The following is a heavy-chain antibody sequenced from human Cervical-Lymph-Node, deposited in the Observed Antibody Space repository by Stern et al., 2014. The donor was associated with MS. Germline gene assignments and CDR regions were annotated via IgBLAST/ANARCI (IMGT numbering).Heavy chain of an antibody. D-gene: IGHD3-22*01. V-gene: IGHV1-24*01. Sequence: VQLVQSGAEVKKPGASVKVSCKVSGYTLTELSMHWVRQAPGQGLEWLGGVDPEDGETIYAQKFQGRVTMTEDTSTDTAYMELSSLRSEDTAVYYCATPLTRYDSSGFDYWGQGTLVTVSS. J-gene: IGHJ4*02. CDR3: ATPLTRYDSSGFDY. CDR2: VDPEDGET. CDR1: GYTLTELS.